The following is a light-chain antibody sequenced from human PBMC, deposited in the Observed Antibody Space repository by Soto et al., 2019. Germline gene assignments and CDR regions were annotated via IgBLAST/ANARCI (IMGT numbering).Light chain of an antibody. J-gene: IGKJ5*01. CDR1: QSLVHSDGIAY. V-gene: IGKV2-30*02. Sequence: VVMTQSPLSLPVTLGQPAXISCSSNQSLVHSDGIAYFSWFQQRPGRSPRXXIYKVSNRDSGVPARFSGSGSGTDFALKISRVEAEGVGVYYCMQGTHWPITFGQGTRVEIK. CDR2: KVS. CDR3: MQGTHWPIT.